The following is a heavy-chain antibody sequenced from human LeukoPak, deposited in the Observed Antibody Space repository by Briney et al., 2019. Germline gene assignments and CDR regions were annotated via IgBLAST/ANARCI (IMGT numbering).Heavy chain of an antibody. J-gene: IGHJ4*02. CDR1: GFTFSSYS. V-gene: IGHV3-21*01. D-gene: IGHD3-10*01. Sequence: GGSLRLSCAASGFTFSSYSMNCVRQAPGKGLEWVSSISSSSSYIYYADSVKGRFTISRDNAKNSLYLQMNSLGAEDTAVYYCARNYRDHNYYGSGSYYNGDYWGQGTLVTVSS. CDR2: ISSSSSYI. CDR3: ARNYRDHNYYGSGSYYNGDY.